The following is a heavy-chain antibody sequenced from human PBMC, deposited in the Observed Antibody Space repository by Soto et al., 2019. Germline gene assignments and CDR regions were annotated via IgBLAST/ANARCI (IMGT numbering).Heavy chain of an antibody. CDR3: ACDYGSRSYLFDY. Sequence: PSETLSLTCAVSGVSIISGDYSWSWIRQPPGRGLEWIGYIYHDGKTLYNPSLKSRVSISLDRSKNQFSLKLTSATAADTAVYYCACDYGSRSYLFDYWGPGTLVTVSS. CDR2: IYHDGKT. D-gene: IGHD3-10*01. V-gene: IGHV4-30-2*01. J-gene: IGHJ4*02. CDR1: GVSIISGDYS.